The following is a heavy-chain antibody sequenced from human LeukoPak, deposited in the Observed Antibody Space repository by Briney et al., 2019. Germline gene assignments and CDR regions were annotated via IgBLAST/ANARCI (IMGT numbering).Heavy chain of an antibody. J-gene: IGHJ3*02. D-gene: IGHD1-26*01. Sequence: GGSLRLSCAVSGFNFSTYTMNWVRQAPGKGLEWVSSISSSSSYIYYADSVKGRFTISRDNAENSLYLQMNSLRAEDTALYYCARGGDTGNIDIWGQGTMVTVSS. V-gene: IGHV3-21*04. CDR1: GFNFSTYT. CDR2: ISSSSSYI. CDR3: ARGGDTGNIDI.